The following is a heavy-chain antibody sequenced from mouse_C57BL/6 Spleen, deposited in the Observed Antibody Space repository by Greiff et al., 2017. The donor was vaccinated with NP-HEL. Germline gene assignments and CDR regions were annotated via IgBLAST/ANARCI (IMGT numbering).Heavy chain of an antibody. Sequence: QVHVKQPGAELVRPGSSVKLSCKASGYTFTSYWMHWVKQRPIQGLEWIGNIDPSDSETHYNQKFKDKATLTVDKSSSTAYMQLSSLTSEDSAVYYCARKGIYYFDYWGQGTTLTVSS. V-gene: IGHV1-52*01. J-gene: IGHJ2*01. CDR2: IDPSDSET. CDR1: GYTFTSYW. CDR3: ARKGIYYFDY.